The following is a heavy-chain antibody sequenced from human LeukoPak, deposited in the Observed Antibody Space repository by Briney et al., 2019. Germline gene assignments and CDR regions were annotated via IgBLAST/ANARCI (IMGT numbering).Heavy chain of an antibody. CDR1: GFTFSDYY. CDR3: ARARSRYPTVDY. V-gene: IGHV3-11*01. D-gene: IGHD6-13*01. CDR2: ISSSGSTI. Sequence: GGSLRLSCAASGFTFSDYYMSWIRQAPGKGLEWVSYISSSGSTIYYADSVKGRLTISRDNAKNSLYLQMNSLRAEDTAVYYCARARSRYPTVDYWGQGALVTVSS. J-gene: IGHJ4*02.